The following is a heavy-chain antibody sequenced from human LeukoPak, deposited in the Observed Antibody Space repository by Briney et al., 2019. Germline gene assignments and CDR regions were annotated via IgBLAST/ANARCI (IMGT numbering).Heavy chain of an antibody. D-gene: IGHD1-7*01. CDR2: IRSNSDGGTT. V-gene: IGHV3-15*01. CDR1: GLTVSNAW. J-gene: IGHJ5*02. CDR3: TRMNYACFDP. Sequence: GGSLRLSCAASGLTVSNAWMSWVRQAPGKGLEWVGRIRSNSDGGTTDYAAPVKGRFTISRDDSGNTLFLQMSSLEIEDTAVYYCTRMNYACFDPWGQGTLVTVSP.